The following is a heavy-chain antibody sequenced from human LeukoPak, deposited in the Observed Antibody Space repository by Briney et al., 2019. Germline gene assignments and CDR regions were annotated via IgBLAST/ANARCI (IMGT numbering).Heavy chain of an antibody. Sequence: ASVTVSCKASGYTFTGHYMHWVRQAPGQGLEWMGWINPKNAGTNFAQRFQGRVTMTRDTSISTVYMELSRLRSDDTALYYCARTLYIAAVPGGFDYWGQGTLITVSS. CDR1: GYTFTGHY. CDR2: INPKNAGT. J-gene: IGHJ4*02. V-gene: IGHV1-2*02. CDR3: ARTLYIAAVPGGFDY. D-gene: IGHD6-13*01.